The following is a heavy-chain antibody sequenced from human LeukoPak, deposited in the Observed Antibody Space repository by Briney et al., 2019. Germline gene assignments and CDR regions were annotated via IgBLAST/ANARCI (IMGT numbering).Heavy chain of an antibody. V-gene: IGHV3-53*01. Sequence: PGGSLRLPCAASGFTVSSNYMSWVRQAPGKGLEWVSVIYSGGSTYYADSVKGRFTISRDNSKNTLYLQMNSLRAEDTAVYYCAATYIVVVPAAQAFDIWGQGTMVTVSP. J-gene: IGHJ3*02. CDR3: AATYIVVVPAAQAFDI. D-gene: IGHD2-2*01. CDR1: GFTVSSNY. CDR2: IYSGGST.